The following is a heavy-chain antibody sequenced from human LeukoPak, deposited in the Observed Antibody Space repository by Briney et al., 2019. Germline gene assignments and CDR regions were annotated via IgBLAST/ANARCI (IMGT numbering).Heavy chain of an antibody. V-gene: IGHV3-11*01. CDR2: ISSSGSTI. J-gene: IGHJ5*02. CDR3: ERDPRDSRLLWLGELPPSNWFDP. CDR1: GFTFSDYY. D-gene: IGHD3-10*01. Sequence: GGSLRLSCAASGFTFSDYYMSWIRQAAGKGLEWVSYISSSGSTIYYADSVKGRFTISRDNAKNSLYLQINSLTAEDTAGYYCERDPRDSRLLWLGELPPSNWFDPWGQGTLVTVSS.